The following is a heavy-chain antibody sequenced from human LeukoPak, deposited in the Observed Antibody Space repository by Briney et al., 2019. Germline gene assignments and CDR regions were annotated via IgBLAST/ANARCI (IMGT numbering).Heavy chain of an antibody. CDR3: AKDRSCTGSSCNVGS. CDR2: ISGSGGST. J-gene: IGHJ3*01. V-gene: IGHV3-23*01. Sequence: GGSLRLSCAASGFTFSSHWLYWVRQAPGKGLEWVSAISGSGGSTYYADSVKGRFTISRDNSKNTLFLQMNSLRAEDTAVYYCAKDRSCTGSSCNVGSWGQGTMVTVSS. D-gene: IGHD2-2*01. CDR1: GFTFSSHW.